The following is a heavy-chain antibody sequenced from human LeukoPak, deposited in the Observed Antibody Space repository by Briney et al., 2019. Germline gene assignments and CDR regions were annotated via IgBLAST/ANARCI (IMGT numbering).Heavy chain of an antibody. V-gene: IGHV3-66*02. J-gene: IGHJ4*02. CDR2: ISGSGDST. CDR1: GFTVSSNY. D-gene: IGHD4-17*01. Sequence: GGSLRLSCAASGFTVSSNYMSWVRQAPGEGLEWVSSISGSGDSTEYADSVQGRFTISRDNSNNTLYLQMNSLRPEDTAVYYCARASDYGDYGGDYWGQGTLVTVSS. CDR3: ARASDYGDYGGDY.